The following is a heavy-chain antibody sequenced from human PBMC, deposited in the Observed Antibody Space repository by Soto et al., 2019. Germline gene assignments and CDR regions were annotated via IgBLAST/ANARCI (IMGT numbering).Heavy chain of an antibody. CDR1: GFTFSSYA. V-gene: IGHV3-23*01. J-gene: IGHJ6*02. Sequence: EVQLLESGGGLVQPGGSLRLSCAASGFTFSSYAMSWVRQAPGKGLEWVSAISGSGGSTYYADSVKGRFTISRDNSKNTLYLQMNSLRAEDTAVYYCAKDLEGSIAVAGGGGMDVWGQGTTVTVSS. CDR3: AKDLEGSIAVAGGGGMDV. CDR2: ISGSGGST. D-gene: IGHD6-19*01.